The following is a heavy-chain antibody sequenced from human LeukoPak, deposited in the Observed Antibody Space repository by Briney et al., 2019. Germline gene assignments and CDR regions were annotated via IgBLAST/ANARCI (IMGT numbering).Heavy chain of an antibody. Sequence: TGGPLRLSCAASGFIFNNFWMHWVRQVPGKGLVWVSHTNSDGSTTDYADSVRGRFTISRDNAKNTLYLQMNRLTVEDTAVYYCGRGMRDYYGLDYWGQGILVTVSS. J-gene: IGHJ4*02. V-gene: IGHV3-74*01. D-gene: IGHD3-10*01. CDR1: GFIFNNFW. CDR3: GRGMRDYYGLDY. CDR2: TNSDGSTT.